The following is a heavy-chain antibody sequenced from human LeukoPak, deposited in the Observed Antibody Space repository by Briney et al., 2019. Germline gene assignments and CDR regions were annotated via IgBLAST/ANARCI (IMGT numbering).Heavy chain of an antibody. V-gene: IGHV1-24*01. CDR1: GYTLTELS. CDR3: ATSPRTWPTMVRGSHYWFDP. CDR2: FGPEDGET. D-gene: IGHD3-10*01. Sequence: ASVKVSCKVSGYTLTELSMHWVRQAPGKGLEWMGGFGPEDGETIYAQKFQGRVTMTEDASTDTAYMELSSLRSEDTAVYYCATSPRTWPTMVRGSHYWFDPWGQGTLVTVSS. J-gene: IGHJ5*02.